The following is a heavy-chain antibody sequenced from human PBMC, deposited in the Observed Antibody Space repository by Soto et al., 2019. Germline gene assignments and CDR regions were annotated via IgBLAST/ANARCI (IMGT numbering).Heavy chain of an antibody. CDR1: GYTFTGYY. CDR2: INPNFGST. V-gene: IGHV1-2*04. CDR3: ASSMVRGVIYYYYYGMDV. D-gene: IGHD3-10*01. J-gene: IGHJ6*02. Sequence: ASVKVSCKASGYTFTGYYMHWVRQAPGQGLEWMGWINPNFGSTNYAQKFQGWVTMTRDKSTSTAYMELSSLRSEDTAVYYCASSMVRGVIYYYYYGMDVWGQGTTVTVSS.